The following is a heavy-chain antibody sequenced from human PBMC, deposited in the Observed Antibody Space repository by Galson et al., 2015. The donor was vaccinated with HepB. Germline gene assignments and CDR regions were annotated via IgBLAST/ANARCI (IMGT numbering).Heavy chain of an antibody. CDR2: FDPEDGET. V-gene: IGHV1-24*01. J-gene: IGHJ4*02. D-gene: IGHD6-19*01. Sequence: SVKVSCKVSGYTLTELSMHWVRQAPGKGLEWMGGFDPEDGETIYAQKFQGRVTMTEDTSTDTAYMELSSLRSEDTAVYYCATDLPDSSGTYYFDYWGQGTLVTVSS. CDR3: ATDLPDSSGTYYFDY. CDR1: GYTLTELS.